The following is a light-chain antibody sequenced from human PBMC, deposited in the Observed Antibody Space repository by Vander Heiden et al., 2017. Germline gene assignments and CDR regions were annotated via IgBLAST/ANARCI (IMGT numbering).Light chain of an antibody. CDR2: AAS. V-gene: IGKV1-39*01. CDR3: QQSYTTPLT. J-gene: IGKJ4*01. Sequence: DIQMTQSPSSLSASIGDRVTVTCRASQSINTYLHWYQHKPGKAPNLLIYAASSLKSGVPSRFSGSGSGTDFTLTISSLRPEDFATYYCQQSYTTPLTFGGGTKVEIK. CDR1: QSINTY.